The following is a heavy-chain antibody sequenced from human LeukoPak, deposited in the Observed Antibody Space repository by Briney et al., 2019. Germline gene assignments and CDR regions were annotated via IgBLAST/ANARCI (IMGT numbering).Heavy chain of an antibody. CDR1: GGSFSGYY. D-gene: IGHD3-10*01. J-gene: IGHJ4*02. V-gene: IGHV4-34*01. CDR2: INHSGST. CDR3: ARGLDYYGSGSYGRFDY. Sequence: SETLSLTCAVYGGSFSGYYWSWIRQPPGKGLEWIGEINHSGSTNYNPSLKSRVTISVDTSKNQFSLKLSSVTAADTAVYYCARGLDYYGSGSYGRFDYWGQGTLVTVSS.